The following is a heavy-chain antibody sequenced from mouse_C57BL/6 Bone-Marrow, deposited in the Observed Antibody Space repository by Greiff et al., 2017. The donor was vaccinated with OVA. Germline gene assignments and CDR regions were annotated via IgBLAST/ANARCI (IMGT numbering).Heavy chain of an antibody. V-gene: IGHV2-2*01. CDR3: ARKGAKIYYDYSFAY. D-gene: IGHD2-4*01. J-gene: IGHJ3*01. CDR1: GFSLTSYG. CDR2: IWSGGST. Sequence: QVQLQQSGPGLVQPSQSLSITCTVSGFSLTSYGVHWVRQSPGKGLEWLGVIWSGGSTDYNAAFISRLSISKDNSKSQVFFKMNSLQAADTAIYYCARKGAKIYYDYSFAYWGQGTLVTVSA.